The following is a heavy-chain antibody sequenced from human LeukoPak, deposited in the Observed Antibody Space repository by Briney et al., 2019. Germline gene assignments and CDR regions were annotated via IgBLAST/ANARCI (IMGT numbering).Heavy chain of an antibody. CDR2: ISAFDGST. CDR1: GYTFSDYG. CDR3: ARGYVVTGAFDY. Sequence: ASVKVSCKTSGYTFSDYGVNWVRQAPGQGLEWMGWISAFDGSTDYADKVRGRVTLTTDTSTSTFYMEMRRLRSEDTAIYYCARGYVVTGAFDYWGQGSLLTVSS. J-gene: IGHJ4*02. V-gene: IGHV1-18*01. D-gene: IGHD3-9*01.